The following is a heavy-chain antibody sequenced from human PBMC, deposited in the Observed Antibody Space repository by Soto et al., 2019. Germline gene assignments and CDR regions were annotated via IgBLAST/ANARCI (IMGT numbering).Heavy chain of an antibody. V-gene: IGHV3-23*01. CDR1: EFTFSTYA. J-gene: IGHJ4*02. CDR3: ANQCVPGITDRPPRFDY. D-gene: IGHD6-6*01. CDR2: ISDSSDIT. Sequence: GGSLRLSCAASEFTFSTYAMTWVRQAPGRGLQWVATISDSSDITYYADSVKGRFTISRDNSRNTLYLQMNNLRAEDTAVYYCANQCVPGITDRPPRFDYWGQGTLVTVSS.